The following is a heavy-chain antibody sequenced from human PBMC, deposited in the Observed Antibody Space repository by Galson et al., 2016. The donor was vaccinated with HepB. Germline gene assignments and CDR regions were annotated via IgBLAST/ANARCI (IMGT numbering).Heavy chain of an antibody. D-gene: IGHD2-15*01. Sequence: SLRLSCAVSGFTFSHYWMHWARQAPGKGLVWVSRINPDGSGTTYAASLKGRFTIPRDDAQNTLYPQMNSLRADDTAVYYCASGPYCYGGSCNMNADYWGQGSLVTVSS. CDR3: ASGPYCYGGSCNMNADY. CDR1: GFTFSHYW. CDR2: INPDGSGT. J-gene: IGHJ4*02. V-gene: IGHV3-74*01.